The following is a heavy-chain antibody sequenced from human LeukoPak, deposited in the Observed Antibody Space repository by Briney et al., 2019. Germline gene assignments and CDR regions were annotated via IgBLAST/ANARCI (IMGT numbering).Heavy chain of an antibody. J-gene: IGHJ3*02. Sequence: SETLSLTCTVSDDSINSYWWSWIRQPAGKGLEWIGRIYTSGTTNYNLSLKSRVTMSVDTSKNQFALKLRSVTAADMAVYYCARETRSGRAFDIWGQGTMVTVSS. CDR1: DDSINSYW. V-gene: IGHV4-4*07. D-gene: IGHD6-19*01. CDR3: ARETRSGRAFDI. CDR2: IYTSGTT.